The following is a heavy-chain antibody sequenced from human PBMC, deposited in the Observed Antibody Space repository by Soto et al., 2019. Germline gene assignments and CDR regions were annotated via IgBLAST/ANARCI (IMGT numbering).Heavy chain of an antibody. CDR3: ARGTGEGGYQHFDY. J-gene: IGHJ4*02. D-gene: IGHD3-22*01. CDR2: INPSGGST. Sequence: ASVEVSCKASGYTVTIYYIDWVRQAPGQGLEWMGIINPSGGSTSYAQKFQGRVTMTRDTSTSTVYMELSSLRSEDTAVYYCARGTGEGGYQHFDYWGQGTLVTVSS. CDR1: GYTVTIYY. V-gene: IGHV1-46*01.